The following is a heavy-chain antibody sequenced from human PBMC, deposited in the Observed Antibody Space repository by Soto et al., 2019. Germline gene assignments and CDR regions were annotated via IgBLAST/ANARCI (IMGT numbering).Heavy chain of an antibody. J-gene: IGHJ4*02. CDR1: GYTFYSYD. D-gene: IGHD4-17*01. V-gene: IGHV1-18*01. CDR2: TSVYNGNT. Sequence: QVQLVQSGGEVKKPGASVKVSCKASGYTFYSYDITWVRQAPGQGLEWMGTTSVYNGNTNSAQSHQGRVTMTIDKSTATDYMELRNLTSDDTAVYYCARARATVTTERALGYWGQGTLVTVSS. CDR3: ARARATVTTERALGY.